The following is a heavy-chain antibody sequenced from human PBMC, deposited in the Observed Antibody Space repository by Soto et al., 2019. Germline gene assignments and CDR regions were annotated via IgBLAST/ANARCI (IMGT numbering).Heavy chain of an antibody. Sequence: PSETLSLTCAVYGGSFSGYYWSWIRQPPGKGLEWIGETNHRGSTNYNPSLKSRVTISVATSKNQFSLKLSSVTAADTAVYYCARNVLLWFGELGYYYYGMDVWGQGTTVTVSS. CDR2: TNHRGST. V-gene: IGHV4-34*01. CDR3: ARNVLLWFGELGYYYYGMDV. D-gene: IGHD3-10*01. CDR1: GGSFSGYY. J-gene: IGHJ6*02.